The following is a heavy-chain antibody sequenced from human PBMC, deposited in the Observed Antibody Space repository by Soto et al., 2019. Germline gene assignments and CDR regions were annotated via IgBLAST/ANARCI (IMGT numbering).Heavy chain of an antibody. V-gene: IGHV3-53*01. J-gene: IGHJ4*02. D-gene: IGHD6-13*01. Sequence: GGSLRLSCAASGFTVSSNYMGWVRQAPGKGLEWVSVIYSGGSTYYADSVKGRFTISRDNSKNTLYLQMNSLRAEDTAVYYCARGIAAAGALYDYWGQGTLVTVSS. CDR3: ARGIAAAGALYDY. CDR2: IYSGGST. CDR1: GFTVSSNY.